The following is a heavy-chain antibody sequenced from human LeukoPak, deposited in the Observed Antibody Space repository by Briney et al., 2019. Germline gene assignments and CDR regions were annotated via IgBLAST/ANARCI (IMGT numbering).Heavy chain of an antibody. CDR2: MYFSGST. CDR1: GGSVSSSFYY. V-gene: IGHV4-39*01. CDR3: ANAASYSVDY. D-gene: IGHD1-26*01. J-gene: IGHJ4*02. Sequence: KPSETLSFTCTVSGGSVSSSFYYWGWIRQPPGKGLEWIGSMYFSGSTHYNPSLKSRVTISVDTSKNQFSLKLTSVTAADTAVYYCANAASYSVDYCGQGTLVTVSS.